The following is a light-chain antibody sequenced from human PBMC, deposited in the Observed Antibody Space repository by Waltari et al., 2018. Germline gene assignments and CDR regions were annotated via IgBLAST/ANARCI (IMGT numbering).Light chain of an antibody. CDR1: QDIGNR. V-gene: IGKV1-12*01. J-gene: IGKJ3*01. Sequence: DIQMTQSPSPVSASVGDRVTITCRARQDIGNRLTWYQQQPGKAPTLLIYGTSSLQTGVPSRFSGSGSGTEFPLTISSLQPEDFGTYYCQQGKSFPITFGPGTKVEIK. CDR3: QQGKSFPIT. CDR2: GTS.